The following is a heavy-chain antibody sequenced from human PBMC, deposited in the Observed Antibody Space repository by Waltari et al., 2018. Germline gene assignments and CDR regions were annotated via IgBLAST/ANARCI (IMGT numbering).Heavy chain of an antibody. CDR1: GFRFSNYW. CDR2: ISKDGSCI. CDR3: VRLAQRTYRSPVPGRHYYYGMDV. J-gene: IGHJ6*02. V-gene: IGHV3-74*03. D-gene: IGHD3-10*01. Sequence: EEQLLESGGGLVQPGDSLRLSCAASGFRFSNYWMNWVRQAPGKGLVWVESISKDGSCITDAGSVKGRFTISRDNAKNTLYLQMKRLRAEDTAVYYCVRLAQRTYRSPVPGRHYYYGMDVWGQGTTVTVSS.